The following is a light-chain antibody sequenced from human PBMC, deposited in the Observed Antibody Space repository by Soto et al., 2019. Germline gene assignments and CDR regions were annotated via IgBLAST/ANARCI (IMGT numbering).Light chain of an antibody. CDR3: QQYNNWPPWT. CDR1: QSVSSN. J-gene: IGKJ1*01. Sequence: EIVMTQSPATLSVSPGERATLSCRASQSVSSNLAWYQQKPGQAPRLLIYATSSRATGVPTRFSGSVSGKYFTITISSLQSEDFAVYYWQQYNNWPPWTFGQGTKVEIK. V-gene: IGKV3-15*01. CDR2: ATS.